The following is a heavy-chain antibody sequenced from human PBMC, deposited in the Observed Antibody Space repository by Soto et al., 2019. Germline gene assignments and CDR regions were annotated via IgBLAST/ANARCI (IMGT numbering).Heavy chain of an antibody. J-gene: IGHJ4*02. CDR2: IIPLLDIT. CDR3: VRDSPIGSTYSGYDGIDY. Sequence: SVKVSCKTSGDIFSGYSITWVRQAPGQGLKWMGRIIPLLDITNYAQKFQGRVTITADKSTSTAYMELNSLRSEDTAVYYCVRDSPIGSTYSGYDGIDYWGQGTLVTVSS. D-gene: IGHD5-12*01. CDR1: GDIFSGYS. V-gene: IGHV1-69*04.